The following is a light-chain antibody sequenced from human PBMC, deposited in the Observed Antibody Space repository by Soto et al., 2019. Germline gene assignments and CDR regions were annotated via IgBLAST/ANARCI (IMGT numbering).Light chain of an antibody. CDR2: EAS. CDR3: QQHINWPLT. CDR1: QTVSSS. V-gene: IGKV3-11*01. J-gene: IGKJ4*01. Sequence: ELVLTQSPATLSLSPGERATLSCRASQTVSSSLAWYQQKPGQAPRLLIYEASNRATGIPARFSGSGSGADFTLTISSLAPEYFALYYCQQHINWPLTFGGGNKVEIK.